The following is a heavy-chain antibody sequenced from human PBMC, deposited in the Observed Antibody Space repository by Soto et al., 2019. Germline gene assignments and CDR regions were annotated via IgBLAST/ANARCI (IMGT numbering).Heavy chain of an antibody. V-gene: IGHV1-24*01. CDR2: FDPEDGET. CDR3: ATRDSAPYDYIWGSYRSENLRAFDI. D-gene: IGHD3-16*02. J-gene: IGHJ3*02. CDR1: GYTLTELS. Sequence: ASVKVSCKVSGYTLTELSMHWVRQAPGKGLEWMGGFDPEDGETIYAQKFQGRVTMTEDTSTDTAYMELSSLRSEDTAVYYCATRDSAPYDYIWGSYRSENLRAFDIWGQGTMVTVSS.